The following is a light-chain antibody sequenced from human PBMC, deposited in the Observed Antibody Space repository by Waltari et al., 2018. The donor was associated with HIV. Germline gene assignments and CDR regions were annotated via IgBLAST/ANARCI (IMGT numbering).Light chain of an antibody. V-gene: IGKV4-1*01. Sequence: DIVMTQSPDSLAVSLGERATINCKSSQSVLYRSSNKNYLAWYQQKPGQPPKLLIYWASTRESGVPDRFSGSGSGTDFTLTISSLQAEDVAVYYCQQYYSTPWTFCQGTKVEIK. J-gene: IGKJ1*01. CDR2: WAS. CDR3: QQYYSTPWT. CDR1: QSVLYRSSNKNY.